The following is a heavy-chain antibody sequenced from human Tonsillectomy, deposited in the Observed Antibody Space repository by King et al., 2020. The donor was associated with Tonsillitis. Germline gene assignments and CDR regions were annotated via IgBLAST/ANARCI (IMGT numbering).Heavy chain of an antibody. CDR1: GFTFSSYA. CDR2: ISYDGSNK. V-gene: IGHV3-30-3*01. CDR3: ARELAYCGGDCYSNDAFDI. J-gene: IGHJ3*02. D-gene: IGHD2-21*02. Sequence: VQLVESGGGVVQPGRSLRLSCAASGFTFSSYAMHWVRQAPGKGLEWVAVISYDGSNKYYADSVKGRFTISIDNSKNTLYLQMNSLRAEDTAVYYCARELAYCGGDCYSNDAFDIWGQGTMVTVSS.